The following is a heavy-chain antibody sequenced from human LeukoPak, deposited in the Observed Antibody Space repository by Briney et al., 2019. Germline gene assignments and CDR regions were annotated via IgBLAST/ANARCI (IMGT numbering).Heavy chain of an antibody. Sequence: QPGGSLRLSCAASGFTFSGYGMHWVRQAPGKGLEWVAFIRYDGSNKYYADSVKGRFTISRDNSKNTLYLQMNSLRAEDTAVYYCAKDGSVFTAYYYYYYMDVWGKGTTVTVSS. V-gene: IGHV3-30*02. CDR1: GFTFSGYG. CDR3: AKDGSVFTAYYYYYYMDV. D-gene: IGHD1-14*01. J-gene: IGHJ6*03. CDR2: IRYDGSNK.